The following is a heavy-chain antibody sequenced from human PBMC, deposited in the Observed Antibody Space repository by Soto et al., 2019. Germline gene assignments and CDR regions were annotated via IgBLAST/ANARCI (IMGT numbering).Heavy chain of an antibody. D-gene: IGHD6-13*01. CDR1: GFTFSSYA. J-gene: IGHJ6*02. V-gene: IGHV3-30-3*01. CDR3: ARDIALQHYYYYGMDV. Sequence: PGGSLRLSCVASGFTFSSYAMHWVRQAPGKGLEWVAVISYDGSNKYYADSVKGRFTISRDNSKNTLYLQMNSPRAEDTAVYYCARDIALQHYYYYGMDVWGQGTTVTVSS. CDR2: ISYDGSNK.